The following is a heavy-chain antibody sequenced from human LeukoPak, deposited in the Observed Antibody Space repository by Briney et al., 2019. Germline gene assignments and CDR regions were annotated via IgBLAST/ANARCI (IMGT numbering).Heavy chain of an antibody. D-gene: IGHD3-10*01. Sequence: GRSLRLSCAASGFSFSTYAMHWVRQAPGKGLEWVALIWHDASHTFYTDSVKGRFTISRDNSKNTLYLQMNSLRAEDTAVYYCAKDRPQYGSGSYYTTSGFDYWGQGTLVTVSS. V-gene: IGHV3-33*06. J-gene: IGHJ4*02. CDR2: IWHDASHT. CDR1: GFSFSTYA. CDR3: AKDRPQYGSGSYYTTSGFDY.